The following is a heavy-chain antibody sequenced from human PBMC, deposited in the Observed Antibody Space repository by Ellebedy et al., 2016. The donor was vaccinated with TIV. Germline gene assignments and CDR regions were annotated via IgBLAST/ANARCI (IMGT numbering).Heavy chain of an antibody. CDR1: GFTFVNYA. CDR2: ISSSGTTT. Sequence: GESLKISCAASGFTFVNYAMSWVRQAPGRGLEWVSVISSSGTTTYYADSVKGRFTISRDNSKNTLYLQMDSLRAEDTAVYFCAIYDGSGSYSWFDPWGQGTLVTVSS. D-gene: IGHD3-10*01. CDR3: AIYDGSGSYSWFDP. V-gene: IGHV3-23*01. J-gene: IGHJ5*02.